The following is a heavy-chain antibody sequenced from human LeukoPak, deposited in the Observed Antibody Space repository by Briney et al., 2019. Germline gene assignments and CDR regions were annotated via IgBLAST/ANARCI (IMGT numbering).Heavy chain of an antibody. CDR3: AKVRESYSSSLYYLDY. CDR2: IRYDGNNK. CDR1: GFTFSSYG. V-gene: IGHV3-30*02. D-gene: IGHD6-6*01. J-gene: IGHJ4*02. Sequence: PRGSLRLSCAASGFTFSSYGMHWVRQAPGKGLEWVAFIRYDGNNKYYADSVKGRFTISRDNSKNTLFLQMNSLRPEDTAVYYCAKVRESYSSSLYYLDYWGQGTLVAVSS.